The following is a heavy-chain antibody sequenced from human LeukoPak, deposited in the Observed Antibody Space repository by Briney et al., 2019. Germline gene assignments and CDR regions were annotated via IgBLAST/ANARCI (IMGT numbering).Heavy chain of an antibody. J-gene: IGHJ6*03. V-gene: IGHV4-38-2*02. CDR3: AREDYGDYGRWWQLTRVGEGYYMDV. CDR2: IYHSGST. D-gene: IGHD4-17*01. CDR1: GYSISSGYY. Sequence: SETLSLTCTVSGYSISSGYYWGWIRQPPGKGLEWLGSIYHSGSTYYNPSLKSRVTISVDTSKNQFSLKLSSVTAADTAVYYCAREDYGDYGRWWQLTRVGEGYYMDVWGKGTTVTVSS.